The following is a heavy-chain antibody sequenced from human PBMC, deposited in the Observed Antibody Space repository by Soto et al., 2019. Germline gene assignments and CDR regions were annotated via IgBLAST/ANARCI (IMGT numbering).Heavy chain of an antibody. CDR3: ARGWFGPDV. CDR1: GFTLSDRS. CDR2: IDNAGTDS. Sequence: EVQLVESRGGLVQPGGTLRLTCAAAGFTLSDRSMHWVRQAPGKGLVWVSGIDNAGTDSTYADSVKGRFTSSRDNAKNMLYLQMNSLRVEDTAVYYCARGWFGPDVWGKGTTVTVSS. V-gene: IGHV3-74*01. J-gene: IGHJ6*04. D-gene: IGHD3-10*01.